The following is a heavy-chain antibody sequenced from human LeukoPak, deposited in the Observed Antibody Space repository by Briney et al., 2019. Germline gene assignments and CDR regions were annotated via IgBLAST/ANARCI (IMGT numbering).Heavy chain of an antibody. CDR2: ISSEGKTT. CDR3: ARVGGSGSSLYYFGY. Sequence: GGSLRLSCSASGFIFSPYAMHWVRQAPGKGLEYVSSISSEGKTTYYADSVKGRFTISRDNSKNTLYLQMNSLRAEDTAVYYCARVGGSGSSLYYFGYWGQGTLVTVSS. V-gene: IGHV3-64*04. J-gene: IGHJ4*02. CDR1: GFIFSPYA. D-gene: IGHD3-10*01.